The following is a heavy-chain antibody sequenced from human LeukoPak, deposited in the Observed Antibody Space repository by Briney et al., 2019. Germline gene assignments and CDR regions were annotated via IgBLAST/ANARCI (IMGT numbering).Heavy chain of an antibody. J-gene: IGHJ5*02. CDR1: GYNFATYW. V-gene: IGHV5-51*01. CDR3: VRGFYNP. CDR2: IYPGDSDT. Sequence: GEPLKISCKGSGYNFATYWIAWVRQMPGKGLEWMGIIYPGDSDTRYSPSFLGQVTISADKSITTVYLQWSSLKPSDTAMYYCVRGFYNPWGQGTLVTVSS. D-gene: IGHD2/OR15-2a*01.